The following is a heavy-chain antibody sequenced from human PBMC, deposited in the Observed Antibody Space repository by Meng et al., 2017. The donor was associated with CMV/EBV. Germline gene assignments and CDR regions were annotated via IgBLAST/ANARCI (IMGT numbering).Heavy chain of an antibody. CDR3: ARGGWFTIFGVVINYYGMDV. Sequence: GESLKISCAASGFTFSSSWMHWVRQAPGKGLVWVSRINSDGSSTSYADSVKGRFTISRDNAQNTLYLQMNSLRAEDTAVYYCARGGWFTIFGVVINYYGMDVWGQGTTVTVSS. D-gene: IGHD3-3*01. J-gene: IGHJ6*02. V-gene: IGHV3-74*01. CDR2: INSDGSST. CDR1: GFTFSSSW.